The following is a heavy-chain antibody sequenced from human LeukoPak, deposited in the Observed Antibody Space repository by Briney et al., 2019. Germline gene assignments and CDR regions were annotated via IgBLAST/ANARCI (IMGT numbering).Heavy chain of an antibody. Sequence: GGSLRLSCAASGFPFDDYGMSWVRLAPGKGLEWVSGVSWNGAYTEYADSVRGRFTISRDNAKKSLYLQMNSLRVDDTALYYCARRKGPYGSGTYYDSWGQGTLVTVSS. D-gene: IGHD3-10*01. CDR2: VSWNGAYT. CDR1: GFPFDDYG. V-gene: IGHV3-20*04. CDR3: ARRKGPYGSGTYYDS. J-gene: IGHJ4*02.